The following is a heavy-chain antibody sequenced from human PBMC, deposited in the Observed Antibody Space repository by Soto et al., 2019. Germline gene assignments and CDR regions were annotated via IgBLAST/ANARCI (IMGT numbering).Heavy chain of an antibody. CDR3: ARESRGDALMGSYYYYGMDV. Sequence: QVQLVQSGAEVKKPGSSVKVSCKASGGTFSSYAISWVRQAPGQGLEWMGGIIPIFGTANYAQKFQGRVTITADESTSHAYMELRSLRSEDTAVYYCARESRGDALMGSYYYYGMDVWGQGTTVTVSS. D-gene: IGHD2-21*02. J-gene: IGHJ6*02. CDR1: GGTFSSYA. V-gene: IGHV1-69*01. CDR2: IIPIFGTA.